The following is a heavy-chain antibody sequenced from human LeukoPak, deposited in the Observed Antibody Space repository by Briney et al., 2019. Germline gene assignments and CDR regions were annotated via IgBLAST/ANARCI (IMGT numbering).Heavy chain of an antibody. D-gene: IGHD2-15*01. CDR2: IIPIFGTA. V-gene: IGHV1-69*13. Sequence: SVKVSCKASGGTFSSYAISWVRQAPGQGLEWMGGIIPIFGTANYAQKFQGRVTITADESTSTAYMELSSLRSEDTAVYYCARERIRGPPYDAFDIWGQGTMVTVSS. CDR3: ARERIRGPPYDAFDI. CDR1: GGTFSSYA. J-gene: IGHJ3*02.